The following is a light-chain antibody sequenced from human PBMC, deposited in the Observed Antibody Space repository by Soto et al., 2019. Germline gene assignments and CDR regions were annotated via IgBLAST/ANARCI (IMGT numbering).Light chain of an antibody. V-gene: IGLV2-14*01. CDR1: SSDVGSYDY. CDR3: SSYTNSSTRV. J-gene: IGLJ1*01. Sequence: QSVLTQPASVSGSPGQSITISCTGSSSDVGSYDYVSWYQQHPGKAPKLMIYEVSNRPSGVSNRFSGSKSGNTASLTISGLQAEDEADYYCSSYTNSSTRVFGTGTKLTVL. CDR2: EVS.